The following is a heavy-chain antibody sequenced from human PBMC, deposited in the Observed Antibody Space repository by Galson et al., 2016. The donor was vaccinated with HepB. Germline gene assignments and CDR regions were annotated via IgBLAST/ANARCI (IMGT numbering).Heavy chain of an antibody. Sequence: SLRLSCAASGFPFSTYGMSWVRQAPGKGLEWVAVISYDGNKKYYAASVNGRFTIARDNSENTLYLQLNTLRADDTAAYYCGLGQDEMPTIFDFWGQGALVTVSS. D-gene: IGHD3-3*01. V-gene: IGHV3-30*03. J-gene: IGHJ4*02. CDR3: GLGQDEMPTIFDF. CDR2: ISYDGNKK. CDR1: GFPFSTYG.